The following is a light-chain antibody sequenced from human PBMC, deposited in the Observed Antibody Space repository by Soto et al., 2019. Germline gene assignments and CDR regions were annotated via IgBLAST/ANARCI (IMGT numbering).Light chain of an antibody. V-gene: IGLV2-11*01. CDR3: CSYAGSYTFVV. CDR1: SSDVGGYNY. Sequence: QSALTQPRSVSGSPGQSVTISCTGTSSDVGGYNYVSWYQQHPGKAPKFMLYDVSKRPAGVPDRFSGSKSGNTASLTISGLQAEDETDYYCCSYAGSYTFVVFGGGTQLTV. J-gene: IGLJ2*01. CDR2: DVS.